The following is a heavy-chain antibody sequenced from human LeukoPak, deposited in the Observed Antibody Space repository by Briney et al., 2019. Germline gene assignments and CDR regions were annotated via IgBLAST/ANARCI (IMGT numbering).Heavy chain of an antibody. CDR1: GGTFSSYA. V-gene: IGHV1-69*13. CDR2: IIPIFGTA. D-gene: IGHD5-18*01. J-gene: IGHJ4*02. Sequence: HRASVKVSCKASGGTFSSYAISWVRQAPGQGLEWMGGIIPIFGTANYAQKFQGRVTTTADESTSTAYMELSSLRSEDTAVYYCASDGYSSERWGQGTLVTVSS. CDR3: ASDGYSSER.